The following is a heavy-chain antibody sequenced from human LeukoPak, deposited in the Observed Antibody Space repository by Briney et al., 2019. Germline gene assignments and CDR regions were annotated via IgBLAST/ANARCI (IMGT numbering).Heavy chain of an antibody. V-gene: IGHV1-69*13. CDR3: ARDQGGVAVADPYFDY. Sequence: SVKVSCKAAGGTFSSYAISWVRQAPGQGLEWMGGIIPIFGTANYAQKFQGRVTITADESTSTAYMELSSLRSEDTAVYYCARDQGGVAVADPYFDYWGQGTLVTVSS. CDR1: GGTFSSYA. D-gene: IGHD6-19*01. J-gene: IGHJ4*02. CDR2: IIPIFGTA.